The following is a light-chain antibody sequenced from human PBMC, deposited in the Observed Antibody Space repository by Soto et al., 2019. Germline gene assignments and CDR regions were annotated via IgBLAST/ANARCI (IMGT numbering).Light chain of an antibody. Sequence: QSVLTQPASVSGSPGQSITISCTGTSSDVGSYNLVSWYQHHPGKAPKLIIYEVSKRPSGVSNRFSGSKPGNTASLTISGLQAEDEADYYCCSYAGSSTLVFGTGTKVTVL. V-gene: IGLV2-23*02. J-gene: IGLJ1*01. CDR3: CSYAGSSTLV. CDR1: SSDVGSYNL. CDR2: EVS.